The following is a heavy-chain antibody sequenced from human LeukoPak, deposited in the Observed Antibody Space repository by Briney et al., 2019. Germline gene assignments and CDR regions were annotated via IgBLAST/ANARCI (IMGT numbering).Heavy chain of an antibody. D-gene: IGHD4-17*01. CDR1: GFTFSSCA. CDR3: ARDNGDYVGVAY. J-gene: IGHJ4*02. Sequence: GGSLRLSCAASGFTFSSCAMGWVRQAPGKGLEWVSGITGGVASTYYADSVKGRFTISRDNSKNTLYLQMNSLRADDTAVYYCARDNGDYVGVAYWGQGTLVTVTS. V-gene: IGHV3-23*01. CDR2: ITGGVAST.